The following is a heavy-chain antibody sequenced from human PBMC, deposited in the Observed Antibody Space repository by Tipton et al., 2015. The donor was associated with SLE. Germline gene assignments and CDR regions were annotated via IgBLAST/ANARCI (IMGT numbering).Heavy chain of an antibody. J-gene: IGHJ5*02. D-gene: IGHD4-11*01. V-gene: IGHV4-30-2*01. CDR3: ARCDYSQWDDL. CDR1: GGSINSGDYS. Sequence: TLSLTCAVSGGSINSGDYSWSWIRRPPGKGLEWIGYIFRSGNAYYNPSLKSRVTISLDMSTNQFSLRLDSATAADTAVYYCARCDYSQWDDLWGQGTLVTVSS. CDR2: IFRSGNA.